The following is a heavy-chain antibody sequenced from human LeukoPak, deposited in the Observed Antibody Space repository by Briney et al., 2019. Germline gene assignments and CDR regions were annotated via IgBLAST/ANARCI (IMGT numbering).Heavy chain of an antibody. Sequence: SETLPLTCTVSGGSISSGDYYWSWIRQPPGKGLEWIGYIYYSGSTYYNPSLKSRVTISVDTSKNQFSLKLSSVAAADTAVYYCARGVFWSGYRNFDYWGQGTLVTVSS. D-gene: IGHD3-3*01. V-gene: IGHV4-30-4*08. J-gene: IGHJ4*02. CDR1: GGSISSGDYY. CDR2: IYYSGST. CDR3: ARGVFWSGYRNFDY.